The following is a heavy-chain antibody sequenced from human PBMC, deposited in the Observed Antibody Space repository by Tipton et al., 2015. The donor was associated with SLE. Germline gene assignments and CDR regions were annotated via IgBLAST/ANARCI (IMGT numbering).Heavy chain of an antibody. CDR3: ARAYGDPL. CDR2: IYYSGST. J-gene: IGHJ2*01. Sequence: GLVKPSETLSITCSVSGYSIASAFYWGWVRQPPGKGLEWIGYIYYSGSTNYNPSLKSRVTISVDTSKNQFSLKLSSVTAADTAVYYCARAYGDPLWGRGTLVTVSS. V-gene: IGHV4-59*12. D-gene: IGHD4-17*01. CDR1: GYSIASAFY.